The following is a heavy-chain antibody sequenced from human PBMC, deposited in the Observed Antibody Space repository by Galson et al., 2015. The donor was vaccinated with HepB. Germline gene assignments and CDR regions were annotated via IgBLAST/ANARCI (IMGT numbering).Heavy chain of an antibody. CDR1: GGSISSYY. D-gene: IGHD3-10*01. CDR2: IYNSGST. J-gene: IGHJ5*02. V-gene: IGHV4-59*01. Sequence: ETLSLTCTVSGGSISSYYWSWIRQPPGKGLEWIGYIYNSGSTNYNPSLKSRVTISVDTSKNQFSLKLSSVTAADTAVYYCARTKWYGSGSYFFDPWGQGTLVTVSS. CDR3: ARTKWYGSGSYFFDP.